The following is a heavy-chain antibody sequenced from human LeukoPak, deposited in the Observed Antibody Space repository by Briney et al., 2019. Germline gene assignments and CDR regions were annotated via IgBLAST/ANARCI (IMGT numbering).Heavy chain of an antibody. V-gene: IGHV1-3*01. Sequence: GASVKVSCKTSGFTFTTYAIQWVRQAPGQRLEWMGWINAGNGNTKYSQKFQGRVTITRDTSASTAYMELSSLRSEDTAVYYCARETGWYRDYWGQGTLVTVSS. J-gene: IGHJ4*02. CDR3: ARETGWYRDY. CDR1: GFTFTTYA. CDR2: INAGNGNT. D-gene: IGHD6-19*01.